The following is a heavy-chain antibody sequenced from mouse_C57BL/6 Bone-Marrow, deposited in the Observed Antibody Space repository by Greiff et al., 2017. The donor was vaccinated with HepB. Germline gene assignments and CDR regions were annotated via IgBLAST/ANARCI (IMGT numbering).Heavy chain of an antibody. J-gene: IGHJ2*01. Sequence: DVKLVESEGGLVQPGSSMKLSCTASGFTFSDYYMAWVRQVPEKGLEWVANINYDGSSTYYLDSLKSRFIISRDNAKNILYLQMSSLKSEDTATYYCARAYDGYYPYYFDYWGQGTTLTVSS. CDR2: INYDGSST. V-gene: IGHV5-16*01. D-gene: IGHD2-3*01. CDR1: GFTFSDYY. CDR3: ARAYDGYYPYYFDY.